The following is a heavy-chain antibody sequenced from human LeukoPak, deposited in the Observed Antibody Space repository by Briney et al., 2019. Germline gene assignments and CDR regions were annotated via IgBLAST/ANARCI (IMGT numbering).Heavy chain of an antibody. Sequence: PGRSLRLSCAASGFTFDDYAMHWVRQAPGKGLEWVSGISWNSGSIGYADSVKGRFTISRGNAKNSLYLQMNSLRAEDTALYYCAKDKGSSTSYIDYWGQGTLVTVSS. V-gene: IGHV3-9*01. J-gene: IGHJ4*02. CDR2: ISWNSGSI. CDR3: AKDKGSSTSYIDY. D-gene: IGHD2-2*01. CDR1: GFTFDDYA.